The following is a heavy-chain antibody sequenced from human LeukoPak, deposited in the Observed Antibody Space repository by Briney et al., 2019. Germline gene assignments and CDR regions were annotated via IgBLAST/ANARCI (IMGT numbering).Heavy chain of an antibody. J-gene: IGHJ3*02. V-gene: IGHV3-48*01. D-gene: IGHD5-24*01. CDR1: GFTFSSYS. CDR2: ISSSSSTI. Sequence: GGSLRLSCAASGFTFSSYSMNWVRQAPGKGLEWVSYISSSSSTIYYADSVKGRFTISRDNSKNTLYLQMNSLRAEDTAVYYCAKDRVGYIHDAFDIWGQGTMVTVSS. CDR3: AKDRVGYIHDAFDI.